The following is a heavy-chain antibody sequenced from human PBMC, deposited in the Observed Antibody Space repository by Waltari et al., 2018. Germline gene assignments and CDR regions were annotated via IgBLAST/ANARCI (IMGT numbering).Heavy chain of an antibody. V-gene: IGHV3-48*01. J-gene: IGHJ4*02. CDR2: ISSKRGNI. CDR1: GFGFSDYS. Sequence: EVHLVESGGALVQPGGYLRLSCEASGFGFSDYSMHWVRQAPGKGLEWVSYISSKRGNIDYADSVRGRFTISRDNVENSLHLQMDSLRVEDTAVYYCARGLPGYYFDYWGQGTLVTVSS. CDR3: ARGLPGYYFDY.